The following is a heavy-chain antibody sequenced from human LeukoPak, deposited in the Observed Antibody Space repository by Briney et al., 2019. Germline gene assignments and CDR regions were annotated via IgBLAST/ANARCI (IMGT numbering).Heavy chain of an antibody. CDR1: GFTFSSYS. V-gene: IGHV3-48*01. D-gene: IGHD3-3*01. Sequence: PGGSLRLSCAASGFTFSSYSMNWVRQAPGKGLEWVSYISSSSSTIYYADSVKGRFTISRDNSKNTLYLQMNSLRAEDTAVYYCAKDTLVRSGYPRVWGQGTLVTVSS. CDR3: AKDTLVRSGYPRV. J-gene: IGHJ4*02. CDR2: ISSSSSTI.